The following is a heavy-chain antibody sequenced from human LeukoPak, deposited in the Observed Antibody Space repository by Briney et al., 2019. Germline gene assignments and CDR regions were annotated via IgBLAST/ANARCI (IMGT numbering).Heavy chain of an antibody. J-gene: IGHJ4*02. Sequence: GGSLRLSCAASVFTFSSYGMYWVRRAPGKGLEWVAFIRCDGNKKYYADSVKGRFTISRDNSRNTLYLQMNSLRTEDTAVYYCAKDLNHGELVDSWGKGTLVTVSS. CDR3: AKDLNHGELVDS. V-gene: IGHV3-30*02. CDR1: VFTFSSYG. D-gene: IGHD4-17*01. CDR2: IRCDGNKK.